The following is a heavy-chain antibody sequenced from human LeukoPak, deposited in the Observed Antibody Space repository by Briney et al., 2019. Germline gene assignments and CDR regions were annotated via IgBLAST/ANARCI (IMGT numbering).Heavy chain of an antibody. CDR3: ARDSGNSWSFDY. Sequence: PSETLSLTCAVYGGSFSGYYWSWIRQPPGKGLEWIGEINHSGSTNYNPSLKSRVTISVDTSKNQFSLKLSSVTAADTAVYYCARDSGNSWSFDYWGQGTLVTVSS. D-gene: IGHD6-13*01. CDR1: GGSFSGYY. CDR2: INHSGST. J-gene: IGHJ4*02. V-gene: IGHV4-34*01.